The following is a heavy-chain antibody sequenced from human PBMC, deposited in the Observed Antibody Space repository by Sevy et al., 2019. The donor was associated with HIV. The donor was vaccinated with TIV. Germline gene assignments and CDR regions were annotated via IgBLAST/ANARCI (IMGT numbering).Heavy chain of an antibody. Sequence: GGSLRLSCAASGFTFSSYAMSWVRQAPGKGLEWVSAISGSGGSTYYADSVKGRFTISRDNSKNTLYLQMNSLRAEDTAVYYCAKDGQPYYVILTGYYKTQRYYFDYWGQGTLVTVSS. CDR1: GFTFSSYA. V-gene: IGHV3-23*01. CDR2: ISGSGGST. CDR3: AKDGQPYYVILTGYYKTQRYYFDY. D-gene: IGHD3-9*01. J-gene: IGHJ4*02.